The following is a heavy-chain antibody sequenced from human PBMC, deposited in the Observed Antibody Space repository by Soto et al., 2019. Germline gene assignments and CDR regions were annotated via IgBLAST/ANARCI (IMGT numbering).Heavy chain of an antibody. D-gene: IGHD6-19*01. Sequence: QVQLVESGGGVVQPGRSLRLSCAASGFTFSSYGMHWVRQAPGKGLEWVAVISYDGSNKYYADSVKGRFTISRDNSKHTLYLQMNSLRAEATDVFYCAKDSSKQCLIDYYYVMDVWGQGHTVTVSS. J-gene: IGHJ6*02. CDR2: ISYDGSNK. V-gene: IGHV3-30*18. CDR3: AKDSSKQCLIDYYYVMDV. CDR1: GFTFSSYG.